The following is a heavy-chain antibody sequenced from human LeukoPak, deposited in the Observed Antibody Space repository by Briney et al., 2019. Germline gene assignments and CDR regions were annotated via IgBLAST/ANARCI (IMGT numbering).Heavy chain of an antibody. CDR1: GFTFSSYE. CDR2: ISSSGSAI. J-gene: IGHJ4*02. V-gene: IGHV3-48*03. CDR3: ARIGKRHWMDY. Sequence: PGGSLRLSCVASGFTFSSYEMNWVRQAQGKGLEWVSYISSSGSAIYYADSVKGRFTISRDYAKNSLYLRMNSLRADDTAVYYCARIGKRHWMDYWGQGTLVTVSS. D-gene: IGHD1-1*01.